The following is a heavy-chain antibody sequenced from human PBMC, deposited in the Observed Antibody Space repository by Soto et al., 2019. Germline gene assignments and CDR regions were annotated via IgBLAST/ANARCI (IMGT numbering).Heavy chain of an antibody. Sequence: SLRLSFAASGFAFSYFYMSWIRQAPGKGLEWISYISSSGSHTPYADSVKGRFTISRDNAKNSVYLQMNSLRAEDTAVYYCARVGSTSAAGVLDYWGLGTLVTVSS. CDR2: ISSSGSHT. CDR1: GFAFSYFY. J-gene: IGHJ4*02. D-gene: IGHD6-13*01. CDR3: ARVGSTSAAGVLDY. V-gene: IGHV3-11*06.